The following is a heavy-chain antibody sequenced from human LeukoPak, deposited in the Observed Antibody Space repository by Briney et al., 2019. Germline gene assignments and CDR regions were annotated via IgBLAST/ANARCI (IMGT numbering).Heavy chain of an antibody. CDR2: ISTYNGDT. J-gene: IGHJ4*02. V-gene: IGHV1-18*01. Sequence: ASVKVSCKASGYTFTSYGISWVRQAPGQGLEWMGWISTYNGDTNYAQKLQGRVTMTTDTSTNTAYMELRSLRSDDTAVYYCARDVGGNYQYFDFWGQGTLVTVSS. CDR3: ARDVGGNYQYFDF. CDR1: GYTFTSYG. D-gene: IGHD4-11*01.